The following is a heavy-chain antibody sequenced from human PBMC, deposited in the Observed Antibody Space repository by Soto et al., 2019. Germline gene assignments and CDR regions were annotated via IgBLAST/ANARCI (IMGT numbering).Heavy chain of an antibody. J-gene: IGHJ4*02. CDR1: GFTFSSFG. CDR3: AKERSVVATTPDFDY. D-gene: IGHD5-12*01. Sequence: QVQLVESGGGVVQPGRSLRLSCAASGFTFSSFGMHWVRQAPGKGLEWVAGASYDGSYKYYADSVKGRFTISRDNSKNTLYLQMNSLRAEDTAVYYCAKERSVVATTPDFDYWGLGTLVTVSS. V-gene: IGHV3-30*18. CDR2: ASYDGSYK.